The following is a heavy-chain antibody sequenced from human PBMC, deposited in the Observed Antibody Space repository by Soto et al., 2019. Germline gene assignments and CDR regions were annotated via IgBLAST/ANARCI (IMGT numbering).Heavy chain of an antibody. CDR3: ARDPERNGPHYYYYYGMDV. CDR1: GFTFSSYS. V-gene: IGHV3-48*02. CDR2: ISSSSSTI. J-gene: IGHJ6*02. Sequence: GGSLRLSCAASGFTFSSYSMNWVRQAPGKGLEWVSYISSSSSTIYYADSVKGRFTISRDNAKNSLYLQMNSLRDEDTAVYCCARDPERNGPHYYYYYGMDVWGQGTTVTVSS.